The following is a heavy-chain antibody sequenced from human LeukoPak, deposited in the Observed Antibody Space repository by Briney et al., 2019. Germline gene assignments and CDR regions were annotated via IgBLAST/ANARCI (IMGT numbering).Heavy chain of an antibody. CDR3: ARDYYDSSGYSYYFDY. CDR1: GFTFSSYW. D-gene: IGHD3-22*01. Sequence: GGSLRLSWAASGFTFSSYWMSWVRQAPGKGLEWVANIKQDGSEKYYVDSVKGRFTISRDNAKNSLYLQMNSLRAEDTAVYYCARDYYDSSGYSYYFDYWGQGTLVTVSS. CDR2: IKQDGSEK. J-gene: IGHJ4*02. V-gene: IGHV3-7*01.